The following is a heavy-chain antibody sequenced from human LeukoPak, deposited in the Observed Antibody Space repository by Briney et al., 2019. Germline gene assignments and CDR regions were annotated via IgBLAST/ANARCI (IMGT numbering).Heavy chain of an antibody. Sequence: SETLSRTCAVSGGSSSSINWLSSVRQTPGKGLEWIREIYHSGSTNYNPYLKSRITIEVDKSKNQFSLKLRSVTAADTAVYYCARVNMVRGVIGALDIWGQGTMVTVSS. V-gene: IGHV4-4*02. J-gene: IGHJ3*02. CDR2: IYHSGST. D-gene: IGHD3-10*01. CDR1: GGSSSSINW. CDR3: ARVNMVRGVIGALDI.